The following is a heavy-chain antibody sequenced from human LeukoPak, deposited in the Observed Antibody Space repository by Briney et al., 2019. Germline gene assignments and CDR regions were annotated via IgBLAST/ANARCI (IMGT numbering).Heavy chain of an antibody. Sequence: SETLSLTCTVSNYSISSGYYWGWIRQPPGKGLEWIGSIYYSGSTYYNPSLKSRVTISVDTSKNQFSLKLSSVTAADTAVYYCASYPHSSGCNYWGQGTLVTVSS. CDR3: ASYPHSSGCNY. CDR2: IYYSGST. CDR1: NYSISSGYY. V-gene: IGHV4-38-2*02. D-gene: IGHD6-19*01. J-gene: IGHJ4*02.